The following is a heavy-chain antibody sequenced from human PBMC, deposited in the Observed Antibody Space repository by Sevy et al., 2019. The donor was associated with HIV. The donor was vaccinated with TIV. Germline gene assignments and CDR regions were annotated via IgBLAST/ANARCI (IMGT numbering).Heavy chain of an antibody. CDR2: IDAGNDDT. Sequence: ASVKVSCQASGYTFLYHAMHWVRQAPGNGLDGMGGIDAGNDDTKYSQKFQGRVTITRETSPSAHIFYMELTSLGSEDTAVYFCASEGAKWGWYLDLWGQGTLVTVSS. CDR3: ASEGAKWGWYLDL. V-gene: IGHV1-3*01. CDR1: GYTFLYHA. D-gene: IGHD1-26*01. J-gene: IGHJ4*02.